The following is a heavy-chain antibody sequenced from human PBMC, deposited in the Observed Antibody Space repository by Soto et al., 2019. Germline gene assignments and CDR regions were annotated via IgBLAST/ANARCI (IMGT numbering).Heavy chain of an antibody. V-gene: IGHV4-31*03. CDR2: IYYSGST. J-gene: IGHJ5*02. D-gene: IGHD6-13*01. CDR3: ERGEQQHFDP. Sequence: SETLSLTCTVSGGSISSGGYYWSWIRQHPGKGLEWIGYIYYSGSTYYNPSLKSRVTISVDTSKNQFSLKLSSVTAADTAVYYCERGEQQHFDPWGQGTLVTVSS. CDR1: GGSISSGGYY.